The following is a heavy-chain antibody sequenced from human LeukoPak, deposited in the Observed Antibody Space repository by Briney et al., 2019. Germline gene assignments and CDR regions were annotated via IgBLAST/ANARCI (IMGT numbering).Heavy chain of an antibody. J-gene: IGHJ6*03. D-gene: IGHD4-17*01. CDR1: GFTFSDYY. V-gene: IGHV3-11*01. CDR3: ARDGLRTANYYYYYMDV. CDR2: ISSSGSTI. Sequence: GGSLRLSCAASGFTFSDYYMSWIRQAPGKVLEWVSYISSSGSTIYYADSVKGRFTISRDNAKNSLYLKMNSLGAEDTDVYYCARDGLRTANYYYYYMDVWGKGTTVTVSS.